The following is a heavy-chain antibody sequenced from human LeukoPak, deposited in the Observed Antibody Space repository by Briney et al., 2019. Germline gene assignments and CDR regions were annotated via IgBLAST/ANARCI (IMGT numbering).Heavy chain of an antibody. J-gene: IGHJ4*02. V-gene: IGHV1-18*01. CDR1: GYTFTSYG. CDR2: ISAYNGNT. CDR3: ARVRRYYYDSSGPADY. D-gene: IGHD3-22*01. Sequence: ASVKVSCKVSGYTFTSYGISWVRQAPGQGLEWMGWISAYNGNTNYAQKLQGRVTMTTDTSTSTAHMELRSLRSDDTAVYYCARVRRYYYDSSGPADYWGQGTLVTVSS.